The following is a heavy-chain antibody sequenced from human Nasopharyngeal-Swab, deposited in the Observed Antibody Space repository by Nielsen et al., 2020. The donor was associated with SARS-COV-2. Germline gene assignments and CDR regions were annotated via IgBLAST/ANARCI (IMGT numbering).Heavy chain of an antibody. CDR1: GYTFTTYY. Sequence: ASLKDSCKASGYTFTTYYMHWVRQPPGQGLEWMGWINANSGGIKYAQKFQGRVTMARDTSITTAYMEMSRLRSDDTAVYYCARGGKPITMVRGITPPGENWFDPWGQGTLVTVSS. D-gene: IGHD3-10*01. CDR3: ARGGKPITMVRGITPPGENWFDP. J-gene: IGHJ5*02. CDR2: INANSGGI. V-gene: IGHV1-2*02.